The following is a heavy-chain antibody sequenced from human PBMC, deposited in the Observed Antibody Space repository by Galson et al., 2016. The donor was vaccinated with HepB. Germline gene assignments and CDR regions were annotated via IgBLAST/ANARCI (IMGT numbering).Heavy chain of an antibody. V-gene: IGHV3-9*01. J-gene: IGHJ3*02. D-gene: IGHD3/OR15-3a*01. CDR2: ISWNSGSM. Sequence: SLRLSCAASGFTFDGYAMHWVRQTPGKGLEWVSGISWNSGSMGYADSVKGRFIISRDNAKNSLYLQMNSLRSEDTALYYCAKVDRWRYDAFDIWGQGTMVTVSS. CDR1: GFTFDGYA. CDR3: AKVDRWRYDAFDI.